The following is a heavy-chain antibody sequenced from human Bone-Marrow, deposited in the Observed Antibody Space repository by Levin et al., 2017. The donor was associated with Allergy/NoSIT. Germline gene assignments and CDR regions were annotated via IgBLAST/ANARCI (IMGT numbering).Heavy chain of an antibody. V-gene: IGHV3-49*03. D-gene: IGHD5-18*01. CDR3: ARGSVQYRYGDAFDI. J-gene: IGHJ3*02. CDR1: GFTVGDYA. CDR2: IRSQGYGDTT. Sequence: GGSLRLSCTASGFTVGDYAMSWFRQAPGKGLEWISFIRSQGYGDTTEYAASVKGRFTISRDDSKSIAYLQMDSLTTEDTSVYYCARGSVQYRYGDAFDIWGQGTLVTVSS.